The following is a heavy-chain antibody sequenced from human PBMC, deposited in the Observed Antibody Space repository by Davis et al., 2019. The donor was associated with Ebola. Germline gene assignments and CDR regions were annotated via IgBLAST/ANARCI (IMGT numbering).Heavy chain of an antibody. D-gene: IGHD2-2*01. CDR2: ISGSGGST. CDR1: GFTFSSYA. V-gene: IGHV3-23*01. Sequence: GESLKISCAASGFTFSSYAMSWLRQAPGKGLEWVSAISGSGGSTYYADSVKGRFTISRDNSKNTLYLQMNSLRAEDTDVYYCANPGGYCISTSCPVDYWGQGTLVTVSS. CDR3: ANPGGYCISTSCPVDY. J-gene: IGHJ4*02.